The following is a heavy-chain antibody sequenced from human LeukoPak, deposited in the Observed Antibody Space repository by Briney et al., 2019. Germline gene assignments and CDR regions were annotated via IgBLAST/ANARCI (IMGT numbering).Heavy chain of an antibody. D-gene: IGHD5-18*01. V-gene: IGHV1-8*01. CDR1: GYTFTSYD. J-gene: IGHJ5*02. CDR2: INPVTGKT. Sequence: ASVKVSCKASGYTFTSYDINWVRQAHGQGLEWMGWINPVTGKTGYAQKFQGRVTVTSNSSINTAYMDLSGLRSEDTAVYFCARRYTYGSDFDPWGQGTLVTVSS. CDR3: ARRYTYGSDFDP.